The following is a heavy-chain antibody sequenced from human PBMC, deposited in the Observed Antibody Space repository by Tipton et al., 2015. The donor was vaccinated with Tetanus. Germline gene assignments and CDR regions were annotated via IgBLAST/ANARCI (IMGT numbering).Heavy chain of an antibody. CDR3: ARRLGPYTGDQVWHFDL. J-gene: IGHJ2*01. Sequence: QLVQSGAEVKEPGESLKISCQGSGYNFNLYWIAWVRQMPGKGLEWMGIMYPGGSATTYSPSFQGQVTFSADRSINTAYLQWSSLKASDTATYYCARRLGPYTGDQVWHFDLWGRGTLVTVSS. CDR2: MYPGGSAT. D-gene: IGHD7-27*01. V-gene: IGHV5-51*01. CDR1: GYNFNLYW.